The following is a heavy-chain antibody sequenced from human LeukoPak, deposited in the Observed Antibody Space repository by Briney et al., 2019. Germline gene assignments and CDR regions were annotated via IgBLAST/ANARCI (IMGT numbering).Heavy chain of an antibody. D-gene: IGHD1-26*01. CDR1: GYTFTSYY. CDR3: ARPGATTDAFDI. Sequence: ASVKVSCKASGYTFTSYYVNWVRQAPGQGFEWKGIINPSGGSTSYTQKFQGRVTMARDTSTSTVYMELSRLRSEDTAVYYCARPGATTDAFDIWGQGTMVTVSS. J-gene: IGHJ3*02. CDR2: INPSGGST. V-gene: IGHV1-46*01.